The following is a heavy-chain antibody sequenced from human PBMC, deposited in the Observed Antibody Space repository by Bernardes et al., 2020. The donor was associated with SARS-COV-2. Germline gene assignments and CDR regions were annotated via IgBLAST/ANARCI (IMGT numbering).Heavy chain of an antibody. Sequence: ASVKVSCKTSAYPFTNFGITWVRQAPGQGLEWMGWISPSTGHTNYAQKFQDRFTMTTETSTSTAYMELRSLRSDDTAVYYCARDVVEYARHYYGMDVWGQGTTVTVSS. CDR2: ISPSTGHT. J-gene: IGHJ6*02. CDR3: ARDVVEYARHYYGMDV. V-gene: IGHV1-18*01. D-gene: IGHD6-6*01. CDR1: AYPFTNFG.